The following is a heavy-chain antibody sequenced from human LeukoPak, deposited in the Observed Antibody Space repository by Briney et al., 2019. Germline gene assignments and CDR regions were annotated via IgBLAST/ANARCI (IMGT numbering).Heavy chain of an antibody. CDR1: GGSISSYY. D-gene: IGHD1-20*01. V-gene: IGHV4-59*12. CDR2: IYYSGST. Sequence: SETLSLTCTVSGGSISSYYWSWIRQPPGKGLEWIGYIYYSGSTYYNPSLKSRVTISIDTSKNQFSLKLTSVTAADTAVYYCARTNNWNDDFWGQGTLVTVSS. CDR3: ARTNNWNDDF. J-gene: IGHJ4*02.